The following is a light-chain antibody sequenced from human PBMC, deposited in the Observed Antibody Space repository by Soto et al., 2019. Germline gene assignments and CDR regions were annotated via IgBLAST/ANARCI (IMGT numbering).Light chain of an antibody. V-gene: IGKV3-20*01. CDR3: QQYVSTGM. Sequence: EIVLTQSPGSLSLSPGERGTISCRASQRFDSRFFAWYQQKPDQAPRLIIYGASNRATGIPDRFSGSVSGTDFNHTISRLETGDFAVYYCQQYVSTGMFGKWPKVEI. CDR2: GAS. J-gene: IGKJ1*01. CDR1: QRFDSRF.